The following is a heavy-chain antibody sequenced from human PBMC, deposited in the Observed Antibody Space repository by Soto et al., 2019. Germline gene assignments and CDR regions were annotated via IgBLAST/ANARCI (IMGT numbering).Heavy chain of an antibody. CDR3: AKDHYDSSGYYGQYYFDY. D-gene: IGHD3-22*01. J-gene: IGHJ4*02. V-gene: IGHV3-23*01. Sequence: EVQLLESGGGLVQPGGSLRLSCAASGFTFSSYAMSWVRQAPGKGLEWVSAISGSGGSTYYADSVKGRFTISRDNSKNPLYLQMNSLRAEDTAVYYCAKDHYDSSGYYGQYYFDYWGQGTLVTVSS. CDR2: ISGSGGST. CDR1: GFTFSSYA.